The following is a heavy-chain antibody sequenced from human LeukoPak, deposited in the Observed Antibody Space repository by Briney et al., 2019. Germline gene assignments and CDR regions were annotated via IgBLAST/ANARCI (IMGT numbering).Heavy chain of an antibody. D-gene: IGHD4-23*01. CDR3: AREDHYGGNKGIDY. J-gene: IGHJ4*02. CDR1: GFTFSSYS. Sequence: GGSLRLSCAASGFTFSSYSMNWVRQAPGKGLEWVSSISSSSSYIYYADSVKGRFTISRDNAKNSLCLQMDSLRAEDTAIYYCAREDHYGGNKGIDYWGQGTLVTVSS. V-gene: IGHV3-21*01. CDR2: ISSSSSYI.